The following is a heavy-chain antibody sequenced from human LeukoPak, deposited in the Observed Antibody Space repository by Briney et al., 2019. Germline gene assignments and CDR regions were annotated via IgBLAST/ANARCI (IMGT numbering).Heavy chain of an antibody. V-gene: IGHV3-64*01. Sequence: SGGSLRLSCVASGFIFSRYGMHWVRQAPGKGLEYVSAISNSGGSTYYANSVKGRFTISRDNSKNTLYLQMGGLRGEDMAVYYCARGLITGAAGTYYYYGMDVWGQGTTVTVSS. CDR3: ARGLITGAAGTYYYYGMDV. D-gene: IGHD6-13*01. CDR2: ISNSGGST. CDR1: GFIFSRYG. J-gene: IGHJ6*02.